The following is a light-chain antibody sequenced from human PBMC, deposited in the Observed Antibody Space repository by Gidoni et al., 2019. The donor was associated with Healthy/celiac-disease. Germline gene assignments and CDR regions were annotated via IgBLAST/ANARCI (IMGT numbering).Light chain of an antibody. Sequence: DIHMTQSPSSLSASVGARVTITCQASQDISNYLNWYQQKPGKAPKLLIYDASNLETGVPSRFSGSGSGTDFTFTISSLQPEDIATYYCQQYDNLRITFGQGTRLEIK. V-gene: IGKV1-33*01. CDR3: QQYDNLRIT. J-gene: IGKJ5*01. CDR1: QDISNY. CDR2: DAS.